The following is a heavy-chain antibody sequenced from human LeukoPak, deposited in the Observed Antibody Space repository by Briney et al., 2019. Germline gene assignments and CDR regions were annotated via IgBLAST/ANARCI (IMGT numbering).Heavy chain of an antibody. D-gene: IGHD6-19*01. J-gene: IGHJ4*02. CDR3: AKDRGYSSGWYAGGADY. V-gene: IGHV3-30*02. Sequence: GGSLRLSCPASGFTFSSYGMHWVRQAPGKGLEWVAFIRYDGSNKYYADSVKGRFTISRDNSKNTLYLQMNSLRAEDTAVYYCAKDRGYSSGWYAGGADYWGQGTLVTVSS. CDR1: GFTFSSYG. CDR2: IRYDGSNK.